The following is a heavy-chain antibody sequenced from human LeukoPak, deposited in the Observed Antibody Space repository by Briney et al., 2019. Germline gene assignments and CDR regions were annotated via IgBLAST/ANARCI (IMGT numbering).Heavy chain of an antibody. J-gene: IGHJ3*02. Sequence: ASVKVSCKASGYTFTSYGISWVRQAPGQGLEWMGWISAYNGNTNYAQKLQGRVTMTTDTSTSTAYMELRSLRSDDTAVYYCARRTKGGVPAAKKSARYDAFDIWGQGTMVTVSS. CDR1: GYTFTSYG. CDR3: ARRTKGGVPAAKKSARYDAFDI. CDR2: ISAYNGNT. D-gene: IGHD2-2*01. V-gene: IGHV1-18*01.